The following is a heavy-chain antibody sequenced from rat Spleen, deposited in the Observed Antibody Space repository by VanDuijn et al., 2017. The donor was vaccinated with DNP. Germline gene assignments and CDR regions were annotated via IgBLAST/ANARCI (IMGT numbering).Heavy chain of an antibody. CDR2: ISPSGGTT. Sequence: EVQLVESGGGLVQPGGSMKLSCAASGFTFSSFPMAWVRQTPTKGLEWVASISPSGGTTYYRDSVKGRFTVSRDNAKSSLYLQMDSLRSEDTATYYCARHGLYYGSNWFAYWGQGTLVTVSS. CDR1: GFTFSSFP. V-gene: IGHV5-46*01. J-gene: IGHJ3*01. D-gene: IGHD1-6*01. CDR3: ARHGLYYGSNWFAY.